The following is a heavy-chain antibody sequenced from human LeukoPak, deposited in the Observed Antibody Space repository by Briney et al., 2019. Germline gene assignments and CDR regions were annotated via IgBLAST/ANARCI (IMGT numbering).Heavy chain of an antibody. Sequence: GGSLRLSCAASGFTFSNYAMHWVRQAPGKGLEWVAVLSYDGRNKDFADSVKGRFTVSRDSSESTLYLQMNSLRPEDTAVHYCARDGCSGGTCYLNPFDYWGQGTLVTVSS. D-gene: IGHD2-15*01. CDR3: ARDGCSGGTCYLNPFDY. CDR2: LSYDGRNK. V-gene: IGHV3-30*01. CDR1: GFTFSNYA. J-gene: IGHJ4*02.